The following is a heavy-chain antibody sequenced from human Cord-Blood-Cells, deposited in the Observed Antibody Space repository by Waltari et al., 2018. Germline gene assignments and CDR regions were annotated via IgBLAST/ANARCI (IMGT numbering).Heavy chain of an antibody. D-gene: IGHD6-6*01. V-gene: IGHV5-51*03. J-gene: IGHJ5*02. CDR2: IYPVDSDT. CDR3: ARLKGGWHSSSSDP. CDR1: GYSFTSYR. Sequence: EVQLVQSGEEVNKPGESMKISCNGSGYSFTSYRISWLRQVPGKGREWMGIIYPVDSDTRYSPSFQGQVTISADKSISTAYLQWSSLKASDTAMYYCARLKGGWHSSSSDPWGQGTLVTVSS.